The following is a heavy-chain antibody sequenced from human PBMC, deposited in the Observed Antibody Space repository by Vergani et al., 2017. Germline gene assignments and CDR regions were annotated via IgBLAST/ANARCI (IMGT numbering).Heavy chain of an antibody. D-gene: IGHD1-14*01. CDR2: IYYSGST. J-gene: IGHJ2*01. V-gene: IGHV4-59*01. Sequence: QVQLQESGPGLVKPSQTLSLTCTVSGGPISSYYWSWIRQPPGKGLEWIGYIYYSGSTNYNPSLKSRVTISVDTSKNQFSLKRSSVTAADTAVYYCARASITGTTSGIAYWYFDLWGRGTLVTVSS. CDR1: GGPISSYY. CDR3: ARASITGTTSGIAYWYFDL.